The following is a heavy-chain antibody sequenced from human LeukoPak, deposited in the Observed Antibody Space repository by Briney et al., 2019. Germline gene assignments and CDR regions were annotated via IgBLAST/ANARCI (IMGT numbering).Heavy chain of an antibody. CDR2: IYYSGTT. V-gene: IGHV4-39*07. CDR1: GGSFSNYY. Sequence: SETLSLTCAVYGGSFSNYYWDWIRQPPGKGLEWIGSIYYSGTTYYNPSLKSRVTISVDTSKNQFSLKLSSVTAADTAVYYCARRYCSGGSCYSERGAFDIWGQGTMVTVSS. J-gene: IGHJ3*02. D-gene: IGHD2-15*01. CDR3: ARRYCSGGSCYSERGAFDI.